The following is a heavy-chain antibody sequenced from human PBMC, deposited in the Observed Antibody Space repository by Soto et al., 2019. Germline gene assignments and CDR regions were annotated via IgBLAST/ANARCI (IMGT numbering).Heavy chain of an antibody. CDR3: TRVRLGSCRSSDY. J-gene: IGHJ4*02. V-gene: IGHV3-72*01. CDR1: GFTFSDHY. Sequence: EVQLVESGGGLVQPEGSLRLSCAASGFTFSDHYMDWVRQAPGKGLEWVGRIKNKANSYTTEYAAPVKGRFIISRDDSMNSVLLQKQRLKTDDTAVYYCTRVRLGSCRSSDYWGQGILVTVSS. D-gene: IGHD6-13*01. CDR2: IKNKANSYTT.